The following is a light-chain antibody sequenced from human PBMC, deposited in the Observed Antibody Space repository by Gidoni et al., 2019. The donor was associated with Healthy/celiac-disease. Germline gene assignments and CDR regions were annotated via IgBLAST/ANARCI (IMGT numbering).Light chain of an antibody. Sequence: IQMTPSPSSLSASVGDRVTITCRASQSISSYLNWYQQKPGKAPKLLIYAASSLQSGVPSRFSGSGSGTDFTLTISSLQPEDFATYYCQQSYSTPGNTFGQGTKLEIK. CDR3: QQSYSTPGNT. J-gene: IGKJ2*01. CDR2: AAS. V-gene: IGKV1-39*01. CDR1: QSISSY.